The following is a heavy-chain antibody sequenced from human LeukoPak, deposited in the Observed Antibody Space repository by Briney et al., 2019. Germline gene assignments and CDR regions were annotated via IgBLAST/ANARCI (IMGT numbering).Heavy chain of an antibody. D-gene: IGHD2-15*01. J-gene: IGHJ5*02. Sequence: PGGSLRLSCAASGFTFSSYSMNWVRQAPGKGLEWVSSISSSSSYIYYADSVKGRFTISRDNSKNTLYLQMNSLRAEDTAVYYCAKDQQRTDIVVVVAASPFEGAFDPWGQGTLVTVSS. V-gene: IGHV3-21*01. CDR3: AKDQQRTDIVVVVAASPFEGAFDP. CDR1: GFTFSSYS. CDR2: ISSSSSYI.